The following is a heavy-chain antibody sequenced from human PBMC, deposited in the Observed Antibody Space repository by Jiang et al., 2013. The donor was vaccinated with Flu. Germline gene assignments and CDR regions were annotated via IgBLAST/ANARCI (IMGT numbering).Heavy chain of an antibody. CDR2: INHSGST. J-gene: IGHJ4*02. V-gene: IGHV4-34*01. CDR1: VGPFSGYY. Sequence: AVYVGPFSGYYWSWIRQPPGKGLEWIGEINHSGSTNYNPSLKSRVTISVDTSKNQFSLKLSSVTAADTAMYYCASNWGSGFDYWGQGTLVTVSS. D-gene: IGHD7-27*01. CDR3: ASNWGSGFDY.